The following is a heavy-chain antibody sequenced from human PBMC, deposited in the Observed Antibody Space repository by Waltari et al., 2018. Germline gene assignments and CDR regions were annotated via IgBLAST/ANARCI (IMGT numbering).Heavy chain of an antibody. D-gene: IGHD1-1*01. CDR3: ARDQSHNWPQGFFDY. J-gene: IGHJ4*02. V-gene: IGHV1-2*04. Sequence: QVHLVQSGAEVKKPGASVRVSCKASGYTFTDYHLHWVRQAPGQGLEWMGWINPSSGGTNLAQKFQGWVTMTRDPSISTVYMDVSRLGLDDTAVYYCARDQSHNWPQGFFDYWGQGTLVTVSS. CDR1: GYTFTDYH. CDR2: INPSSGGT.